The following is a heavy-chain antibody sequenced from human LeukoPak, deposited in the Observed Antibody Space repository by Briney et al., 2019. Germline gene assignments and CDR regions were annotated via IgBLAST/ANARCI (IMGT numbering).Heavy chain of an antibody. CDR3: AALMGLTDYYFDS. CDR1: GYTLTELS. CDR2: FDPEDGET. D-gene: IGHD2-8*01. J-gene: IGHJ4*02. V-gene: IGHV1-24*01. Sequence: ASVKVSCKVSGYTLTELSMHWVRQAPGKGLEWVGGFDPEDGETIYAQKFRGRVTVTEDTSADTAYMHLSSLKSEDTAIYYCAALMGLTDYYFDSWGQGTLVTVSS.